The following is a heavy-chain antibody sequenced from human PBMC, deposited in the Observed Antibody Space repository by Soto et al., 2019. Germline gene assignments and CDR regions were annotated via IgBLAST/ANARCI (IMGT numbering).Heavy chain of an antibody. V-gene: IGHV4-61*01. D-gene: IGHD3-22*01. J-gene: IGHJ2*01. CDR3: ASALYHTSGYGSYPFDL. CDR1: GGSVSSGSYY. CDR2: FYYSGST. Sequence: QVQLQESGPGLVKPSETLSLTCSVSGGSVSSGSYYWSWIRHPPGKGLEWIGYFYYSGSTNYNPSLRSRVTISVDTSKNQFSLKLTSLTAADTAVYYCASALYHTSGYGSYPFDLWDRGTLVTVS.